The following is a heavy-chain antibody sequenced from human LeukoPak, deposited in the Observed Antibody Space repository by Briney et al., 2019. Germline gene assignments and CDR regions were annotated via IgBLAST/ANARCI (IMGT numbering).Heavy chain of an antibody. CDR1: GYTFSDFY. CDR3: ARVRLADERAWAY. Sequence: ASVKVSCKASGYTFSDFYIHWVRQAPGQGLEYVGWITPKSGDTYSPQRFQGRATMTRDASISTAYMELSSLTSDDTAVYFCARVRLADERAWAYWGQGTLVTVSS. CDR2: ITPKSGDT. V-gene: IGHV1-2*02. D-gene: IGHD3-3*02. J-gene: IGHJ4*02.